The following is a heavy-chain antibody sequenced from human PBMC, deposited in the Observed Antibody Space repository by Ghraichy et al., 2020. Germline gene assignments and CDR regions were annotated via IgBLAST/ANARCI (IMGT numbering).Heavy chain of an antibody. CDR2: IYYNENT. D-gene: IGHD1-1*01. V-gene: IGHV4-59*01. CDR1: GVSISSYY. J-gene: IGHJ6*02. Sequence: SETLSLTCSVSGVSISSYYWTWIRQPPGKGLEWIGHIYYNENTNYNPSLKSRVTISSDTSKNQFSLTLSPVTAADTAVYYCAREGKTYNYGMDVWGQGTTVTVSS. CDR3: AREGKTYNYGMDV.